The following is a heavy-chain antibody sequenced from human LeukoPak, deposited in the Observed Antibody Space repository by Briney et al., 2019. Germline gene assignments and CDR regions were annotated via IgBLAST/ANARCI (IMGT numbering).Heavy chain of an antibody. CDR2: ISTSSSYI. Sequence: GGSLRLSCAASGFTLSTYNMKWVRQAPRKGLEWVSSISTSSSYIYYADSVKGRFTISRDNSRNTVYLQMNSLRAEDTAVYYCANDLGWIQLNLGRGQGTLVTVSS. V-gene: IGHV3-21*04. CDR1: GFTLSTYN. D-gene: IGHD5-18*01. J-gene: IGHJ4*02. CDR3: ANDLGWIQLNLG.